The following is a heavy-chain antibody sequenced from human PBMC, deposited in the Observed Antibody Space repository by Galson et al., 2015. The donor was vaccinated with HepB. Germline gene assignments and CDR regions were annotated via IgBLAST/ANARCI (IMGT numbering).Heavy chain of an antibody. V-gene: IGHV3-21*01. Sequence: SLRLSCAASGFTFSRYAMIWVRQAPGKGLEWVSSISNDNTYKHYADAMKGRFTISRDSATNSLYLQMNSLRAEDTAVYYCARGGGYRIGARPGGYYMDVWGKGTTVTVSS. CDR3: ARGGGYRIGARPGGYYMDV. J-gene: IGHJ6*03. CDR1: GFTFSRYA. D-gene: IGHD6-6*01. CDR2: ISNDNTYK.